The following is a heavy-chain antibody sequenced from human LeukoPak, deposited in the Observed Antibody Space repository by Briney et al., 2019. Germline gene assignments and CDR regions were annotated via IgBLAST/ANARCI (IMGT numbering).Heavy chain of an antibody. D-gene: IGHD6-13*01. J-gene: IGHJ4*02. CDR3: VKDLYKGDTSSWYYFDY. V-gene: IGHV3-64D*06. CDR2: ISSYGDKT. Sequence: GGSLRLSCSASGFTFSNCAMHWVRQAPGKGPEYVSVISSYGDKTYYADSVKGRFTISRDNSKNTVSLQMSSLRAEDTAVYYCVKDLYKGDTSSWYYFDYWGQETLVTVSS. CDR1: GFTFSNCA.